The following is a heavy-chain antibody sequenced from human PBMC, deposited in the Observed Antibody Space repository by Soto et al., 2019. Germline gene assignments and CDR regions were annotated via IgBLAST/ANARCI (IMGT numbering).Heavy chain of an antibody. D-gene: IGHD1-7*01. J-gene: IGHJ5*02. V-gene: IGHV6-1*01. CDR3: ARETGTTAWFDP. CDR1: GDSVSSDSAT. Sequence: PSQTLSLTCAISGDSVSSDSATWNWIRQSPSRGLEWLGRTYYRSKWYNDYAVPVKSRITINPDTSKNHFSLQLKSVTPEDTAVYYCARETGTTAWFDPWGQGTLVTVSS. CDR2: TYYRSKWYN.